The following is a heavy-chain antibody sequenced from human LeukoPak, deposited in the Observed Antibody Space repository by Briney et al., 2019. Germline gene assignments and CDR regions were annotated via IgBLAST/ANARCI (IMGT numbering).Heavy chain of an antibody. J-gene: IGHJ4*02. D-gene: IGHD3-22*01. CDR2: INSDGSST. CDR1: GFTFSSYW. V-gene: IGHV3-74*01. Sequence: TGGSLRLSCAASGFTFSSYWMHWVRQAPGKGLVWVSRINSDGSSTSYADSVKGRFTISRDNAKNTLYLQMNSLRAEDTAVYYCARISYDSSEGDARFDYWGQGTLVTVSS. CDR3: ARISYDSSEGDARFDY.